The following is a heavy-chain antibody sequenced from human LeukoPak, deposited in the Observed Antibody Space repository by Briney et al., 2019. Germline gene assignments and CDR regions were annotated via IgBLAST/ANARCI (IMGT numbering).Heavy chain of an antibody. CDR1: GGSISSGDYY. D-gene: IGHD3-10*01. V-gene: IGHV4-30-4*01. J-gene: IGHJ4*02. CDR3: AKPLYASGSYHFDS. CDR2: IYYSGST. Sequence: SETLSLTCTVSGGSISSGDYYWSWIRQPPGKGLEWIGYIYYSGSTYYNPSLKSRVTISVDTSKNQFSLKLSSVTAADTAVYYCAKPLYASGSYHFDSWGQGTLVTVSS.